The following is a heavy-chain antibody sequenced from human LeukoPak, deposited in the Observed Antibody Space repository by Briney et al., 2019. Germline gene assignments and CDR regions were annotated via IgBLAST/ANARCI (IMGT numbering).Heavy chain of an antibody. Sequence: ASVKVSCKSSGSTFTNYGITRVRHAPGQGLEWMGWISAYNGDTHYAQKLQGRVAMTTDTSTRTVYMELRSLRHDDTAVYYCARGLDLGSRGYYYFDYHYYYMDVWGKGTTVAVSS. CDR2: ISAYNGDT. V-gene: IGHV1-18*01. CDR1: GSTFTNYG. J-gene: IGHJ6*03. D-gene: IGHD3-22*01. CDR3: ARGLDLGSRGYYYFDYHYYYMDV.